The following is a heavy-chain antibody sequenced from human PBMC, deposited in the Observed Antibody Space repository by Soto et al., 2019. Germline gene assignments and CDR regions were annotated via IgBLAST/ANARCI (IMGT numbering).Heavy chain of an antibody. Sequence: EVQLLESGGGLVQPGGSLRLSCAASGFTFSTYAMSWVRQAPGKGLVWVATIRGSGGNTHYADSVKGRFTPSRDNSQYTVYLQMNSLRAEDTAVYYCPRVKAQILSSGWYGGDDIWGHGTMVTVSS. CDR2: IRGSGGNT. D-gene: IGHD6-19*01. CDR3: PRVKAQILSSGWYGGDDI. V-gene: IGHV3-23*01. J-gene: IGHJ3*02. CDR1: GFTFSTYA.